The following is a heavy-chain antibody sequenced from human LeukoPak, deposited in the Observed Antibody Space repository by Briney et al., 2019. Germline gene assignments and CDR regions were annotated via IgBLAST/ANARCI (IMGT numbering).Heavy chain of an antibody. CDR2: IIPILGIA. CDR1: GGTFSSYA. Sequence: SVKVSCKASGGTFSSYAISWVRQAPGQGLEWMGRIIPILGIANYAQKFQGRVTITADKSTSTAYMELRSLRPDAPAVYYCARGGSGSVPHFDYWGQGTLVTVSS. V-gene: IGHV1-69*04. D-gene: IGHD3-10*01. CDR3: ARGGSGSVPHFDY. J-gene: IGHJ4*02.